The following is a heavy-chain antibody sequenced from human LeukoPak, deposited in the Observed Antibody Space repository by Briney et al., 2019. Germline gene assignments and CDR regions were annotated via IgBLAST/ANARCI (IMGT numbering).Heavy chain of an antibody. CDR1: GGSISSGDYY. CDR2: IYYSGST. J-gene: IGHJ5*02. V-gene: IGHV4-30-4*01. Sequence: SETLSLTCTVSGGSISSGDYYWSWIRQPPGKGLEWIGYIYYSGSTYYNPSLKSRVTISVDTSKNQFSLKLSSVTAADTAVYYCARDLSQEEPGLFDPWGQGTLVTVSS. CDR3: ARDLSQEEPGLFDP. D-gene: IGHD1-14*01.